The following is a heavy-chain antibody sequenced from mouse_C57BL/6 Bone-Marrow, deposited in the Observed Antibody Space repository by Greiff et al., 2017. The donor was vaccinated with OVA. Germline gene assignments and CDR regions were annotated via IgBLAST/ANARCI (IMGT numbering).Heavy chain of an antibody. J-gene: IGHJ4*01. V-gene: IGHV5-17*01. Sequence: DVQLQESGGGLVKPGGSLKLSCAASGFTFSDYGMHWVRQAPEKGLEWVAYISSGSSTIYYADTVKGRFTISRDNAKNTLFLQMTSLRSEDTAMYYCARPTITTVVATGAMDYWGQGTSVTVSS. D-gene: IGHD1-1*01. CDR2: ISSGSSTI. CDR3: ARPTITTVVATGAMDY. CDR1: GFTFSDYG.